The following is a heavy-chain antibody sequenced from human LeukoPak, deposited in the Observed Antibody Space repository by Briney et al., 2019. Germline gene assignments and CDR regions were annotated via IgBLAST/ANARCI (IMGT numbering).Heavy chain of an antibody. Sequence: GGSLRLSCAASGFTFSSYWIHWVRQAPGKGLVWVSRINSDGSSTSYADSVKGRFTISRDNAKNTLYLQMNSLRAEDTAVYYCARANYGSGRAAFDIWGQGTMVTVSS. D-gene: IGHD3-10*01. V-gene: IGHV3-74*01. CDR3: ARANYGSGRAAFDI. CDR1: GFTFSSYW. CDR2: INSDGSST. J-gene: IGHJ3*02.